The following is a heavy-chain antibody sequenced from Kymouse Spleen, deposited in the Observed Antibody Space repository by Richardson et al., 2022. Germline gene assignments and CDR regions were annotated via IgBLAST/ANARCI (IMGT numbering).Heavy chain of an antibody. V-gene: IGHV1-3*01. Sequence: VQLVQSGAEVKKPGASVKVSCKASGYTFTSYAMHWVRQAPGQRLEWMGWINAGNGNTKYSQKFQGRVTITRDTSASTAYMELSSLRSEDTAVYYCARRGIAARPGGFDYWGQGTLVTVSS. J-gene: IGHJ4*02. CDR1: GYTFTSYA. CDR3: ARRGIAARPGGFDY. CDR2: INAGNGNT. D-gene: IGHD6-6*01.